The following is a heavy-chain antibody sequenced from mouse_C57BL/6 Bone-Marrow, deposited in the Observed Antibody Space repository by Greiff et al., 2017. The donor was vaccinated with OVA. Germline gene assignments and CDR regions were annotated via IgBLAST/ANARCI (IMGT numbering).Heavy chain of an antibody. J-gene: IGHJ4*01. D-gene: IGHD2-3*01. Sequence: QVQLQQPGAELVKPGASVKLSCKASGYTFTSYWMHWVKQRPGRGPAWIGRIDPNSGGTKYNEKFKSKATLTVDKPSSTAYMQLSSLTSEDSAVYYCARKGYFLYAMDYWGQGTSVTVSS. CDR2: IDPNSGGT. CDR3: ARKGYFLYAMDY. CDR1: GYTFTSYW. V-gene: IGHV1-72*01.